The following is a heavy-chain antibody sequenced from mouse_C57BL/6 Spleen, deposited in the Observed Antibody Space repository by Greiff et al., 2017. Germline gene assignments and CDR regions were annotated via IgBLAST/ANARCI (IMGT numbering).Heavy chain of an antibody. J-gene: IGHJ3*01. D-gene: IGHD2-4*01. CDR2: ISSGGSYT. Sequence: EVMLVESGGDLVKPGGSLKLSCAASGFTFSSYGMSWVRQTPDKRLEWVATISSGGSYTYYPDSVKGRFTISRDNAKNTLYLQMSSLKSEDTAMYYCARVIYYDYELAYWGQGTLVTVSA. CDR3: ARVIYYDYELAY. V-gene: IGHV5-6*01. CDR1: GFTFSSYG.